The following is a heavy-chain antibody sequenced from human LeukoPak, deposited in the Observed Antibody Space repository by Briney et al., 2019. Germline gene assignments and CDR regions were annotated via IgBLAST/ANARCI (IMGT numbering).Heavy chain of an antibody. CDR3: ASPGSGYYYAAD. D-gene: IGHD3-22*01. CDR1: GSSLTSTSSF. V-gene: IGHV4-39*01. Sequence: PSETLSLTCTVSGSSLTSTSSFWGWIRQSPGKGLEWIGSISYPARTYYNPSLKTRITMSLDASKNQFSLRLDSVTAADTALYFCASPGSGYYYAADWGQGTLVTVSS. J-gene: IGHJ4*02. CDR2: ISYPART.